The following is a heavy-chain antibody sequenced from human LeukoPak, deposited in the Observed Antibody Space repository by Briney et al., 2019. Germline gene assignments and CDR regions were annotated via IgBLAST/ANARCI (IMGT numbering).Heavy chain of an antibody. Sequence: SETLSLTCTVSGGSISSNSYYWSWIRQPPGKGLEWIGYIYYSGSTNYNPSLKSRVTISVDTSKNQFSLKLSSVTAADTAVYYCARANSSSSLYFDYWGQGTLVTVSS. CDR3: ARANSSSSLYFDY. CDR1: GGSISSNSYY. CDR2: IYYSGST. V-gene: IGHV4-61*01. J-gene: IGHJ4*02. D-gene: IGHD6-6*01.